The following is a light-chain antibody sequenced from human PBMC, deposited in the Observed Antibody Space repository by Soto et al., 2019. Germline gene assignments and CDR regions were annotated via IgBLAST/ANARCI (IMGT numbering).Light chain of an antibody. CDR1: HGVSSW. Sequence: DLQMTQSPSSVSASVGDRVTITCRASHGVSSWLAWYQQKPGKAPKLLIYAASSLQSGVPSRFSGSGSGADFTLTISSLQSEDFATYYCQQANGFPFTFGPGTKVDIK. J-gene: IGKJ3*01. V-gene: IGKV1-12*01. CDR2: AAS. CDR3: QQANGFPFT.